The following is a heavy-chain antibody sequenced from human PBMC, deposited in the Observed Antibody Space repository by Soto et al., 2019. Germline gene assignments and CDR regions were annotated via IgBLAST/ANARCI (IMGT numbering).Heavy chain of an antibody. CDR1: GGTFSSYT. CDR2: IIPIIGTA. V-gene: IGHV1-69*08. CDR3: AMEYCSSTSCYRDY. J-gene: IGHJ4*02. D-gene: IGHD2-2*02. Sequence: QVQLVQSGSEVKKPGSSVKVSCKASGGTFSSYTISWLRQAPGQGLEWMGRIIPIIGTANYAQKFQGRVTITADKSTRTAYMELSSLRYEDTAVYYCAMEYCSSTSCYRDYWGQGTLVTVSS.